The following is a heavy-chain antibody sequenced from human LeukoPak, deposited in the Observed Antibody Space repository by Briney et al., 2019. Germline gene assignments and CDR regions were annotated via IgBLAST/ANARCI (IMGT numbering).Heavy chain of an antibody. CDR3: ARVEGGATFFDY. V-gene: IGHV3-9*01. Sequence: PGRSLRLSCAASGFTFDDYAMHWVRQAPGKGLEWVSGISWNSGSIGYADSVKGRFTISRDNAKKSLYLQMKSLRAEDTALYYCARVEGGATFFDYWGQGTLVTVSS. D-gene: IGHD1-26*01. J-gene: IGHJ4*02. CDR1: GFTFDDYA. CDR2: ISWNSGSI.